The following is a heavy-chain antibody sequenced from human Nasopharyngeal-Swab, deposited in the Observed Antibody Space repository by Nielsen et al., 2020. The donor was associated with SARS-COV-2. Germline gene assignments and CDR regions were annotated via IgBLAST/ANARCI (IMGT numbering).Heavy chain of an antibody. CDR1: GFTFSSYS. CDR2: FSSSSSTI. CDR3: ATGREYSSGSFPRG. D-gene: IGHD3-10*01. V-gene: IGHV3-48*01. Sequence: GGSLRLSCAVSGFTFSSYSMNWGPQAPGKGLAWVSYFSSSSSTIYYADSVKGRFTISRDNAKTSLYLQMNSLRAEDTAVYYCATGREYSSGSFPRGWGQGTLVTVSS. J-gene: IGHJ4*02.